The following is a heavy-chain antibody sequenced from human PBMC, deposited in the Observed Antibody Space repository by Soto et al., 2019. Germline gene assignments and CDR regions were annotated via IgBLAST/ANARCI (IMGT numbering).Heavy chain of an antibody. V-gene: IGHV1-8*01. CDR3: ASMASFGSLTWFDP. J-gene: IGHJ5*02. CDR2: MNPGSGDT. Sequence: ASVKVSFKASGYIFTNNDVSWVRQATVQGLEWMGWMNPGSGDTGYAQKFQGRVTMTRNISIATAYMELSSLRADDTAIYYCASMASFGSLTWFDPGGQGTLVTVSS. CDR1: GYIFTNND. D-gene: IGHD5-18*01.